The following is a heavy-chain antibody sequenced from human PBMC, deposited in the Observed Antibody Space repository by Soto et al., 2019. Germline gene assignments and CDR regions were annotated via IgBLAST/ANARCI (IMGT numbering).Heavy chain of an antibody. Sequence: ASVKVSCKASGYTFTSYGISWVRQAPGQGLEWMGWISAYNGNTNDGQKLQGRVTMTTDTSTSTACMELRSLRSDDTAVYYCARALCVGSGGSCPLGAFDIWGQGTMVTVSS. CDR2: ISAYNGNT. V-gene: IGHV1-18*01. D-gene: IGHD2-15*01. CDR1: GYTFTSYG. J-gene: IGHJ3*02. CDR3: ARALCVGSGGSCPLGAFDI.